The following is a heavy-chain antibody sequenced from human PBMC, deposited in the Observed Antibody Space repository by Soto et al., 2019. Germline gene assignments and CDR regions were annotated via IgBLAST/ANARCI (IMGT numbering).Heavy chain of an antibody. V-gene: IGHV3-73*01. D-gene: IGHD3-10*01. CDR3: TRQSPMVRGVIIDYYYYGMDV. CDR2: IRSKANSYAT. J-gene: IGHJ6*02. Sequence: GGSLRLSCAASGFTFSGSAMHWVRQASGKGLEWVGRIRSKANSYATAYAASVKGRFTISRDDSKNTAYLQMNSLKTEDTAVYYCTRQSPMVRGVIIDYYYYGMDVWGQGTTVTVSS. CDR1: GFTFSGSA.